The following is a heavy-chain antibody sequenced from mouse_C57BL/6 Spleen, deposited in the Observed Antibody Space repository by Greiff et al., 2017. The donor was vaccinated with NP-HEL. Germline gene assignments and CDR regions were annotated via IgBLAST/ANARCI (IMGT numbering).Heavy chain of an antibody. Sequence: QVQLQQPGAELVRPGTSVKLSCKASGYTFTSYWMHWVKQRPGQGLEWIGVIDPSDSYTNYNQKFKGKATLTVDTSSSTAYMQLSSLTSEDSAVYYCARKSLDGYYVGYWGQGTTLTVSS. V-gene: IGHV1-59*01. CDR2: IDPSDSYT. D-gene: IGHD2-3*01. J-gene: IGHJ2*01. CDR3: ARKSLDGYYVGY. CDR1: GYTFTSYW.